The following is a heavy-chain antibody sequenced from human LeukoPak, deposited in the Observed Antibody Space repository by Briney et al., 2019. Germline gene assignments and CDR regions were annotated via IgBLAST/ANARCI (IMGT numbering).Heavy chain of an antibody. J-gene: IGHJ6*02. V-gene: IGHV3-30*14. CDR2: ISSDGSIK. CDR3: ARELTGYYDKRYGMDV. D-gene: IGHD3-22*01. CDR1: GFTFSSYA. Sequence: GRSLRLSCAASGFTFSSYAMHWVRQAPGKGLEWVAIISSDGSIKYYADSVKGRFTISRDNSKNTLYLQMNSLRAEDTAVYYCARELTGYYDKRYGMDVWGQGTTVTVSS.